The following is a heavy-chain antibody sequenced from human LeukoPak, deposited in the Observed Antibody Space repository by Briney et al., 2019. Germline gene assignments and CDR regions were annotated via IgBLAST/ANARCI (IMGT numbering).Heavy chain of an antibody. V-gene: IGHV3-23*01. D-gene: IGHD6-19*01. Sequence: QAGGSLRLSCAASGFTFNSYALTWVRQAPGKGLEGVSGISGSGGTTYSADSVKGRFTISRDNSKNTLYLQMNSLGAEDTAIYYCARESGLGYDYWGQGTLVTVSS. J-gene: IGHJ4*02. CDR1: GFTFNSYA. CDR2: ISGSGGTT. CDR3: ARESGLGYDY.